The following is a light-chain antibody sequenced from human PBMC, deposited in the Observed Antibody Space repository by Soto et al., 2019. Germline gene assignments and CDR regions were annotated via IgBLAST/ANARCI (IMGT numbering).Light chain of an antibody. V-gene: IGKV2-28*01. J-gene: IGKJ4*01. CDR1: QSLLHNNGYNY. Sequence: DIVMTQSPLSLPVTPGEPASISCRSSQSLLHNNGYNYLDWYLQKPGQSPQLLICLRSNRASGVPDRFNGSGSGTDFTLKISRVEAEDVGVYYCMQALQTPLTFGGGTKVDIK. CDR2: LRS. CDR3: MQALQTPLT.